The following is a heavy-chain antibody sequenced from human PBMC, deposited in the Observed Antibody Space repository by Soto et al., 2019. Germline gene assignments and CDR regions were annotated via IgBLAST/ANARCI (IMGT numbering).Heavy chain of an antibody. V-gene: IGHV1-18*01. CDR3: ARGEVVGPPAIGAPMDV. Sequence: AAGKVCCKASGYTFTSYGIRWVRQAPGQGLEWMGWISAYNGNTNYAQKLQGRVTMTTDTSTSTAYMELRSLRSDDTAAYFCARGEVVGPPAIGAPMDVWVQGSQVT. CDR1: GYTFTSYG. J-gene: IGHJ6*02. CDR2: ISAYNGNT. D-gene: IGHD2-2*01.